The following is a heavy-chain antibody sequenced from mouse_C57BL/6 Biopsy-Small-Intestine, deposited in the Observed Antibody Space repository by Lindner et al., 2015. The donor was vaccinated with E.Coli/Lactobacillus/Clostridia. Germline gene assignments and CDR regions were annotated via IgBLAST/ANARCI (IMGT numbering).Heavy chain of an antibody. V-gene: IGHV1-52*01. J-gene: IGHJ4*01. CDR1: GYIFTSYW. CDR3: ARGDGNYEDYAMDY. CDR2: IDPSDSET. D-gene: IGHD2-1*01. Sequence: VQLQESGAEMVRPGASVKLSCKASGYIFTSYWMHWVKQRPGQGLEWIGKIDPSDSETHYNQKFKDKATLTVDKSSSTAYMQLNSLTSEDSAVYYCARGDGNYEDYAMDYWGQGTSVTVSS.